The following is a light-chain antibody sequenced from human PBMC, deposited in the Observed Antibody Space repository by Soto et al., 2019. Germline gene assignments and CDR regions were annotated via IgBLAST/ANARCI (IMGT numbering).Light chain of an antibody. J-gene: IGKJ1*01. CDR1: QTITNY. CDR3: QQSYSTPWT. V-gene: IGKV1-39*01. Sequence: DIQMTPSPSSLSASVGDRVTITCRASQTITNYLNWYXQKPGKXPXLLIYSTSSLQSGVPSRFSGSGSGTDFNLTISSLQPEEFATYYCQQSYSTPWTLGQGT. CDR2: STS.